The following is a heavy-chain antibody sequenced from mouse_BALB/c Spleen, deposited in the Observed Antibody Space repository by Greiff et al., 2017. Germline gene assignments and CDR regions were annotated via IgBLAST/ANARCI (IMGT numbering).Heavy chain of an antibody. D-gene: IGHD2-1*01. CDR1: GDSITSGY. CDR2: ISYSGST. Sequence: EVQLVESGPSLVKPSQTLSLTCSVTGDSITSGYWNWIRKFPGNKLEYMGYISYSGSTYYNPSLKSRISITRDTSKNQYYLQLNSVTTEDTATYYCARYYGKIDAMDYWGQGTSVTVSS. V-gene: IGHV3-8*02. J-gene: IGHJ4*01. CDR3: ARYYGKIDAMDY.